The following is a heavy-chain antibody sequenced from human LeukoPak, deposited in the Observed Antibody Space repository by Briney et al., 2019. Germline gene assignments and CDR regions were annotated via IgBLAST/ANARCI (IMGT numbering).Heavy chain of an antibody. CDR3: ARARYSGSYYAVFDY. CDR2: IYYSGST. V-gene: IGHV4-59*01. J-gene: IGHJ4*02. D-gene: IGHD1-26*01. Sequence: SETLSLTCTVSGGSINSYYWSWIRQPPGKGLEWIGYIYYSGSTNYNPSLKSRVTISVDTSKNQFSLKLSSVTAADTAVYYCARARYSGSYYAVFDYWGQGTLVTVSS. CDR1: GGSINSYY.